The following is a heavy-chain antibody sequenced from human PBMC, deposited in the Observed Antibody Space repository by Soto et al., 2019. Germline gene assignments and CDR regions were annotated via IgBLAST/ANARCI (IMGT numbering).Heavy chain of an antibody. CDR1: GGSISYYY. J-gene: IGHJ4*02. V-gene: IGHV4-59*01. Sequence: SETLSLTWTVSGGSISYYYWSWIRQPPGKGLEWIGYIYYSGSTNYNPSLKSRVTISVDTSKNQFSLRLSSVTAADTAVYYCARSYCSSSTCYAVFDYWGQGTLLTVSS. CDR3: ARSYCSSSTCYAVFDY. D-gene: IGHD2-2*01. CDR2: IYYSGST.